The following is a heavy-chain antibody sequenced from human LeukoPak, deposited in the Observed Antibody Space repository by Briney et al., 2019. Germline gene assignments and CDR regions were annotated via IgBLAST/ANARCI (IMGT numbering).Heavy chain of an antibody. J-gene: IGHJ4*02. CDR3: ARSNYDILTGYSGYFDY. Sequence: GGSLRLSCAASGFTFSSYGMHWVRQAPGKGLEWVAVISYDGSNKYYADSVKGRFTISRDSSKNTLYLQMNSLRAEDTAVYYCARSNYDILTGYSGYFDYWGQGTLVTVSS. CDR1: GFTFSSYG. CDR2: ISYDGSNK. V-gene: IGHV3-30*03. D-gene: IGHD3-9*01.